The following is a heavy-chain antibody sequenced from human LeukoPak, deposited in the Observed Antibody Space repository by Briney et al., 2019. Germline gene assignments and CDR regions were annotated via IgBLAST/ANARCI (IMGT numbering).Heavy chain of an antibody. CDR3: ARPSRSTGPAY. Sequence: GGSRRLSCAASGFTFSNYSMNWVRQAPGKGLEWVSWISSTSNTIYYADSVRGRFTISRDNAKNSLDLQMNSLRDEDTAVSYCARPSRSTGPAYWGQGTLVTVSS. J-gene: IGHJ4*02. CDR1: GFTFSNYS. D-gene: IGHD2-2*01. V-gene: IGHV3-48*02. CDR2: ISSTSNTI.